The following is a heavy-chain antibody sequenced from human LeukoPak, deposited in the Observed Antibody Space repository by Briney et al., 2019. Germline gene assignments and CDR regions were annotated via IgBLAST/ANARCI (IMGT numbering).Heavy chain of an antibody. CDR2: ISAYNDNT. D-gene: IGHD6-13*01. Sequence: GASVKVSCKASGYTFTSYGISWVRQAPGQGLEWMGWISAYNDNTNYAQKLQGRVTMTTDTSTSTAYMELRSLRSDDTAVYYCARVGGGIAAAARRWFDPWGQGTLVTVSS. CDR1: GYTFTSYG. V-gene: IGHV1-18*01. CDR3: ARVGGGIAAAARRWFDP. J-gene: IGHJ5*02.